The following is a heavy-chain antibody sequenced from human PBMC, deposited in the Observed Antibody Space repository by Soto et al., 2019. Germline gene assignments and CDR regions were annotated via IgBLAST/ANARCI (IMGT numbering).Heavy chain of an antibody. CDR2: IDYSGNT. V-gene: IGHV4-30-4*01. J-gene: IGHJ6*02. CDR3: ARPGPYYYGFDV. Sequence: PSETLSLTCTVSGDSITNSDYYWNWIRQSPGKGLEWIASIDYSGNTYYNPSLKSRVVISADTSKNLFSLKLRSVTAADTALYFCARPGPYYYGFDVWGQGTTVTVSS. CDR1: GDSITNSDYY.